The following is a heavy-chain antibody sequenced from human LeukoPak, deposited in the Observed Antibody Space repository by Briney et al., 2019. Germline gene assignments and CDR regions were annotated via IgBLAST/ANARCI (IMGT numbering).Heavy chain of an antibody. CDR3: AKCSHLSYYDSSGYCVSFDY. D-gene: IGHD3-22*01. Sequence: GGSLRLSCAASGFTFSSYAMSWVRQAPGKGLEWVSAISGSGGSTYYADSVKGRFTISRDNPKNTLYLQMNSLRAEDTAVYYFAKCSHLSYYDSSGYCVSFDYWGQGALVTVSS. CDR1: GFTFSSYA. J-gene: IGHJ4*02. V-gene: IGHV3-23*01. CDR2: ISGSGGST.